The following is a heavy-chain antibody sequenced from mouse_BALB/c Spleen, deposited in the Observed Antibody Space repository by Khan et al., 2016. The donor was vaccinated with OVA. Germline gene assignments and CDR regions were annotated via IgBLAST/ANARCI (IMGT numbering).Heavy chain of an antibody. CDR2: IWGGGGT. CDR3: ARAYYRYDGYYAMDY. CDR1: GFSLSRYN. J-gene: IGHJ4*01. Sequence: VQLKESGPGLVTPSQSLSITCTVSGFSLSRYNIHWVRQPPGKGLEWLGMIWGGGGTDYNPTLKSRLSISKDNSKSQVILKMNSLQTDDSAMYYCARAYYRYDGYYAMDYWGQGTSVTVSS. V-gene: IGHV2-6-4*01. D-gene: IGHD2-14*01.